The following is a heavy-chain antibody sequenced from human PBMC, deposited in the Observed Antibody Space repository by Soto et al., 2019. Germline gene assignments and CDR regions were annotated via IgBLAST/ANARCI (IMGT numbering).Heavy chain of an antibody. J-gene: IGHJ3*02. CDR3: ARRDYYDSSGYYHNDAFDI. V-gene: IGHV1-69*13. CDR1: GGTFSSYA. CDR2: IIPIFGTA. Sequence: ASVKVSCKASGGTFSSYAISWVRQAPGQGLEWMGGIIPIFGTANYAQKFQGRVTITADESTSTAYMELSSLRSEDTAVYYCARRDYYDSSGYYHNDAFDIWGQGTMVTVSS. D-gene: IGHD3-22*01.